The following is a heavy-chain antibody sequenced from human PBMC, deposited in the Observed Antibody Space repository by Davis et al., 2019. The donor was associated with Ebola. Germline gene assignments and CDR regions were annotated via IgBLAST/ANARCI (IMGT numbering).Heavy chain of an antibody. D-gene: IGHD1-26*01. Sequence: MPSATLSLTCAVSGGPISSSNWWSWVRQPPGNPLPWIGYIYYRRSTYYNPSLKSRVTISVDTSKNQFSLKLGSVTAADTAVYYCARDHSLSSGSYYYYYGMDVWGKGTTVTVSS. J-gene: IGHJ6*04. V-gene: IGHV4-4*02. CDR2: IYYRRST. CDR3: ARDHSLSSGSYYYYYGMDV. CDR1: GGPISSSNW.